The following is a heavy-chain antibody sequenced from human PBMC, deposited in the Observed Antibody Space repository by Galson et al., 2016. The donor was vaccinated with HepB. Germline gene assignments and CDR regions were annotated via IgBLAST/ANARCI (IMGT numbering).Heavy chain of an antibody. CDR1: GFTFTNYA. Sequence: SLRLSCAASGFTFTNYAMSWVRQAPGKGLEWVSGITGSDGSTRYADSVKGRFIISRDNSKNTLYLQMDSLRAEDTAVYYCAKGSNGWTKFIDFWGQGTLVTGSS. CDR3: AKGSNGWTKFIDF. D-gene: IGHD6-19*01. CDR2: ITGSDGST. V-gene: IGHV3-23*01. J-gene: IGHJ4*02.